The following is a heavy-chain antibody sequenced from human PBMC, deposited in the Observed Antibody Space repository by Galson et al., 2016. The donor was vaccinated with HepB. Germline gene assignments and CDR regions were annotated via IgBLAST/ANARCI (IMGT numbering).Heavy chain of an antibody. CDR3: AKSGLTVATFHY. CDR1: GFTFVSYG. Sequence: SLRLSCAASGFTFVSYGISWVRQAPGKGLEWVSTVSGSGGGTNYADFVKGRFTISRDNSNNIVYLQMDSLGAEDTAIYYCAKSGLTVATFHYWGQGTLVTVSS. CDR2: VSGSGGGT. V-gene: IGHV3-23*01. J-gene: IGHJ4*02. D-gene: IGHD5-12*01.